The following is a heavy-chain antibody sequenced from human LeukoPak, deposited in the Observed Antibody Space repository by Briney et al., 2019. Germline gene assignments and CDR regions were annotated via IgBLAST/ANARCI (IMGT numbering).Heavy chain of an antibody. V-gene: IGHV4-4*02. CDR3: ASGYYYDSSSADY. CDR2: IYDSGST. J-gene: IGHJ4*02. Sequence: SGTLSLTCAVSGDSMSSGSSWSWVRQPPGKGLEWIGEIYDSGSTYYNPSLKSRVTISVDTSKNQFSLKLSSVTAADTAVYYCASGYYYDSSSADYWGQGTLVTVSS. CDR1: GDSMSSGSS. D-gene: IGHD3-22*01.